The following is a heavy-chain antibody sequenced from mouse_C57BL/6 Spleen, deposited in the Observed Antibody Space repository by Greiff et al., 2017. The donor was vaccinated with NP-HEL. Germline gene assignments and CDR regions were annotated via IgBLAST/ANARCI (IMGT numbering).Heavy chain of an antibody. V-gene: IGHV5-4*03. J-gene: IGHJ2*01. Sequence: EVMLVESGGGLVKPGGSLKLSCAASGFTFSSYAMSWVRQTPEKRLEWVATISDGGSYTYYPDNVKGRFTISRDNAKNNLYLQMSHLKSEDTAMYYCARGITTKDFDYWGQGTTLTVSS. CDR1: GFTFSSYA. D-gene: IGHD2-4*01. CDR3: ARGITTKDFDY. CDR2: ISDGGSYT.